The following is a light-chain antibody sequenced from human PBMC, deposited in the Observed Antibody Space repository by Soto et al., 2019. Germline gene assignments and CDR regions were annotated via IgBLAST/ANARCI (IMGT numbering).Light chain of an antibody. CDR1: SN. V-gene: IGKV3-20*01. CDR3: QQYGSSPLIT. Sequence: SNVAWYQQRPGQAPRLLIYRASTRATGVPARFSGSGSGTDFTLTISRLEPEDFAVYYCQQYGSSPLITFGQGTRLEIK. CDR2: RAS. J-gene: IGKJ5*01.